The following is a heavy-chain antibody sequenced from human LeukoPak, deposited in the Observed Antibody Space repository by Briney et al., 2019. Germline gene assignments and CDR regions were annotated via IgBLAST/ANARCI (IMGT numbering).Heavy chain of an antibody. V-gene: IGHV3-23*01. CDR2: ISGSGGST. J-gene: IGHJ6*03. Sequence: GGSLRLSCAASGFTFSGYAMSWVRQAPGKGLEWVSAISGSGGSTYYADSVKGRFTISRDNSKNTLYLQMNSLRAEDTAVYYCAKAYGDYHKYYYYYYYMDVWGKGTTVTVSS. CDR1: GFTFSGYA. CDR3: AKAYGDYHKYYYYYYYMDV. D-gene: IGHD4-17*01.